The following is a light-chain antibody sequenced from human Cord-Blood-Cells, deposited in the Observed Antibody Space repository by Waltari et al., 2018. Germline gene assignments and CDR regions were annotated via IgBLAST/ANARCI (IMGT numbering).Light chain of an antibody. CDR3: QQRSNWPWT. V-gene: IGKV3-11*01. CDR2: DAS. Sequence: LTQSPATLSLSPGERTTLSCRASQSVSSYLAWYQQKPGQAPRLLIYDASNRATGIPARFSGSGSGTDFTLTISSLEPEDFAVYYCQQRSNWPWTFGQGTKVEIK. J-gene: IGKJ1*01. CDR1: QSVSSY.